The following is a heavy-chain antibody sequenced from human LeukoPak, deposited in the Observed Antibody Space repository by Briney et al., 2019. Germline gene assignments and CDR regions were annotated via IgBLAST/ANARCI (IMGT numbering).Heavy chain of an antibody. CDR3: AKDRATTYYYDSSGYYPGA. Sequence: GGSLRLSCAASGFTFSSSGMHWVRQAPGRGLEWVAFIRFDGTTKYYAQSVRGRFTISRDNSKNTLGLQMNSLRAEDTAVYYCAKDRATTYYYDSSGYYPGAWGQGTLVTVSS. CDR1: GFTFSSSG. CDR2: IRFDGTTK. J-gene: IGHJ5*02. V-gene: IGHV3-30*02. D-gene: IGHD3-22*01.